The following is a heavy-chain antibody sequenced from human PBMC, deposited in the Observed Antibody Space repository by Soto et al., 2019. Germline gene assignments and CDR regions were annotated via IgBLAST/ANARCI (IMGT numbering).Heavy chain of an antibody. D-gene: IGHD3-22*01. CDR2: IYYSGST. CDR1: GGSISSYY. J-gene: IGHJ5*02. CDR3: ARWTHYYDSSGYYNWFDP. V-gene: IGHV4-59*01. Sequence: PSETLSLTCTVSGGSISSYYWSWIRQPPGKGLEWIGYIYYSGSTNYNPSLKSRVTISVDTSKNQFSLKLSSVTAADTAVYYCARWTHYYDSSGYYNWFDPWGQGTLVTVSS.